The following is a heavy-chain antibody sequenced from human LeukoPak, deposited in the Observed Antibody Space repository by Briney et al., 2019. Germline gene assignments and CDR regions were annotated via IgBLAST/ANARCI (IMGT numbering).Heavy chain of an antibody. Sequence: PGGSLRLSCAASGFTFDDYAMHWVRQAPGKGLEWVSGISWNSGSIGYADSVKGRFTISRDNAKNSLYLQMNSLRAEDMALYYCAKDIEGYCSGGFDYWGQGTLVTVSS. J-gene: IGHJ4*02. CDR2: ISWNSGSI. D-gene: IGHD2-15*01. CDR1: GFTFDDYA. CDR3: AKDIEGYCSGGFDY. V-gene: IGHV3-9*03.